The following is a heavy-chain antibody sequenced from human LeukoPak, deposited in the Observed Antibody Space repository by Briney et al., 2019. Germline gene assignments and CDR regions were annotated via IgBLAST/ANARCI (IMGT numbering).Heavy chain of an antibody. V-gene: IGHV4-34*01. Sequence: SETLSLTCAVYGGSFSGYYWSWIRQPPGKGLEWIGEINHSGSTNYNPSLKSRVTISVDTSKNQFSLKLSSVTAADTAVYYCAREGSGYDLHGFLGYYYMDVWGKGTTVTISS. CDR2: INHSGST. D-gene: IGHD5-12*01. CDR1: GGSFSGYY. J-gene: IGHJ6*03. CDR3: AREGSGYDLHGFLGYYYMDV.